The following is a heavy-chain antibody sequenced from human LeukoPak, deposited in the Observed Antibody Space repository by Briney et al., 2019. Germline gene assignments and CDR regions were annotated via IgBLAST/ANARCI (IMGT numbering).Heavy chain of an antibody. J-gene: IGHJ4*02. Sequence: GGSLRLSCAASGFTFSSYAMHWVRQASGKGLEWVAVISYDGSNKYYADSVKGRFTISRDNSKNTLYLQMNSLRAEDTAVYYCARADIVVVVAACLDYWGQGTLVTVSS. CDR3: ARADIVVVVAACLDY. D-gene: IGHD2-15*01. CDR1: GFTFSSYA. V-gene: IGHV3-30*04. CDR2: ISYDGSNK.